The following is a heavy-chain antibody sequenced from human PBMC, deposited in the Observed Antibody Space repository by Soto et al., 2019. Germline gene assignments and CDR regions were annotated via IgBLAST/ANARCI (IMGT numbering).Heavy chain of an antibody. Sequence: SETLSLTCAVYGGSFSGYYWSWIRQPPGKGLEWIGEINHSGSTNYNPSLKSRVTISVDTSKNQFSLKLSSVTAADTAVYYCARGYCSGGSCTINFDYWGQGTLVTVSS. CDR1: GGSFSGYY. CDR2: INHSGST. V-gene: IGHV4-34*01. J-gene: IGHJ4*02. D-gene: IGHD2-15*01. CDR3: ARGYCSGGSCTINFDY.